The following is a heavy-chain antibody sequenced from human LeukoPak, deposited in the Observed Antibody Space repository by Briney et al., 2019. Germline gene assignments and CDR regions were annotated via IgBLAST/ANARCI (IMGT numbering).Heavy chain of an antibody. D-gene: IGHD4-17*01. Sequence: GGSLRLSCAASGFTFSSYSMNWVRQAPGKGLEWVSYISSSSTIYYADSVKGRFTISRDNAKNSLYLQMNSLRAEDTAVYYCAREGLRSFDYWGQGTLVTVSS. J-gene: IGHJ4*02. CDR3: AREGLRSFDY. CDR1: GFTFSSYS. V-gene: IGHV3-48*04. CDR2: ISSSSTI.